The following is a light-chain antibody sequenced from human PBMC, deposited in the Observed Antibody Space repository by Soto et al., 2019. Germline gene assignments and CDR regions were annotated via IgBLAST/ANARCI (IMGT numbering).Light chain of an antibody. V-gene: IGKV3-15*01. CDR3: QQYNNWPPWT. CDR2: GAS. J-gene: IGKJ1*01. CDR1: QSVASA. Sequence: ENVMTQFPATLSVSPGERVTLSCRASQSVASAVAWYQQHPGQAPRLLIYGASTRATGIPARFSGSGSGTEFTLTISSLQSEDFAVYYCQQYNNWPPWTFGQGTKVDIK.